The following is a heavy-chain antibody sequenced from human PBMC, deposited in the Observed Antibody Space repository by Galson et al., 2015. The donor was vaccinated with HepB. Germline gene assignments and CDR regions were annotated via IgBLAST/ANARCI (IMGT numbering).Heavy chain of an antibody. CDR1: GYTFTSYY. D-gene: IGHD6-19*01. V-gene: IGHV1-2*04. CDR2: INPNSGGT. Sequence: SVKVSCKASGYTFTSYYMHWVRQAPGQGLEWMGWINPNSGGTNYAQKFQGWVTMTRDTSISTAYMELSRLRSDDTAVYYCAREQWLVAYDYWGQGTLVTVSS. CDR3: AREQWLVAYDY. J-gene: IGHJ4*02.